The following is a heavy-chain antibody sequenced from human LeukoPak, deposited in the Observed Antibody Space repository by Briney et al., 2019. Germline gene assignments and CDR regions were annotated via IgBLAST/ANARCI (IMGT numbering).Heavy chain of an antibody. J-gene: IGHJ4*02. V-gene: IGHV3-23*01. Sequence: GGSLRLSCVASGFSLSNFGMGWVRQTPGRGLEWISTISNAAENTHYADSVKGRFTISRDNSKNTLFLQMDSLRADDTAMYYCIKDCCDYSPLDHRGRGTQVIVSS. CDR3: IKDCCDYSPLDH. D-gene: IGHD2-21*02. CDR1: GFSLSNFG. CDR2: ISNAAENT.